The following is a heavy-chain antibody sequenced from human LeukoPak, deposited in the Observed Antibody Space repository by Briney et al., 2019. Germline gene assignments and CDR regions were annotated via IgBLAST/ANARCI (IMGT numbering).Heavy chain of an antibody. J-gene: IGHJ4*02. Sequence: NPSETLSLTCTVSGGSISSTNYHWGWIRQPPGKGLEWIGRIYYSGSTYYNPSLKSRVTISVDTSKNQFSLKLSSVTAADTAVYYCARANGPEFHGFDYWGQGTLVTVSS. CDR3: ARANGPEFHGFDY. V-gene: IGHV4-39*07. CDR2: IYYSGST. CDR1: GGSISSTNYH.